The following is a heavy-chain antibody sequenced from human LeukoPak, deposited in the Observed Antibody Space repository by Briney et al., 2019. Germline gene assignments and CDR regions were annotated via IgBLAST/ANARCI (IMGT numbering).Heavy chain of an antibody. CDR3: ARGAYSGSYPGAFDI. CDR1: GGTFSSYA. CDR2: INPNSGGT. J-gene: IGHJ3*02. V-gene: IGHV1-2*02. Sequence: ASVKVSCKASGGTFSSYAISWVRQAPGQGLEWMGWINPNSGGTNYAQKFQGRVTMTRDTSISTAYMELSRLRSDDTAVYYCARGAYSGSYPGAFDIWGQGTMVTVSS. D-gene: IGHD1-26*01.